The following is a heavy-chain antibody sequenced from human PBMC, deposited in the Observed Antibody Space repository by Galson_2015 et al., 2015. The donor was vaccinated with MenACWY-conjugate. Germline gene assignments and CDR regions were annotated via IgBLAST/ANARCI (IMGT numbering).Heavy chain of an antibody. CDR3: AREVVVVPAAISGNYGMDV. Sequence: SETLSLTCAVYVGSFSGYYWTWIRQPPGKGLEWIGEINHSGSTNYNPSLKSRVTISVDTSKNQFSLKLTSVTAADTAVYYCAREVVVVPAAISGNYGMDVWGQGTTVTVSS. J-gene: IGHJ6*02. CDR2: INHSGST. V-gene: IGHV4-34*01. D-gene: IGHD2-2*02. CDR1: VGSFSGYY.